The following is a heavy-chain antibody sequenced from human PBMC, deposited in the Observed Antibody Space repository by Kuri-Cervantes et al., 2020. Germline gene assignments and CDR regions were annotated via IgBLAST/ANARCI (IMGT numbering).Heavy chain of an antibody. CDR1: GGSVSSGSYY. CDR3: ARDAYGGGSGIFGY. J-gene: IGHJ4*02. CDR2: IYYSGST. Sequence: SETLSLTCTVSGGSVSSGSYYWSWIRQPPGKGLEWIGYIYYSGSTNYNPSLKSRVTISVDTSKNQFSLKLSSVTAADTAVYYCARDAYGGGSGIFGYWGQGTLVTVSS. V-gene: IGHV4-61*01. D-gene: IGHD4-23*01.